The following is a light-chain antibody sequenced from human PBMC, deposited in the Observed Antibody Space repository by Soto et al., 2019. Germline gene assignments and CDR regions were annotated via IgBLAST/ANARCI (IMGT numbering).Light chain of an antibody. Sequence: QSVLTQPPSASGSRGQSVTISCTGTSVDINYVSWFQQHPGKAPKLIICEVTKRPSGVPDRSSGSKSGNTASLTVSGLQDDDEADYYCSSYAGRDIWVFGGGTKLTVL. CDR3: SSYAGRDIWV. J-gene: IGLJ3*02. V-gene: IGLV2-8*01. CDR1: SVDINY. CDR2: EVT.